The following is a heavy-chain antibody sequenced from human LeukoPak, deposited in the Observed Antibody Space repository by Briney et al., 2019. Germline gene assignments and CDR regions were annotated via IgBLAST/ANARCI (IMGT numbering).Heavy chain of an antibody. Sequence: ASVKVSCKASGDTFKDNYMHWVRQAPGQGLEWMGIIKPSGGSTNYALKFQGRVTMTRDTSTSTVYMEVSSLRSEDTAVYYCAREISQGGVGLVAGYYYYGMDVWGQGTTVTVSS. CDR1: GDTFKDNY. CDR2: IKPSGGST. V-gene: IGHV1-46*02. J-gene: IGHJ6*02. D-gene: IGHD2-8*02. CDR3: AREISQGGVGLVAGYYYYGMDV.